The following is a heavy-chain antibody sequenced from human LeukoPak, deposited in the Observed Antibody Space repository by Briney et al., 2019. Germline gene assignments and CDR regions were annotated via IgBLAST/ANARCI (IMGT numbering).Heavy chain of an antibody. V-gene: IGHV3-33*06. CDR2: IWYDGSNK. D-gene: IGHD3/OR15-3a*01. CDR3: AKGDSRFDP. CDR1: GFTFSSYG. J-gene: IGHJ5*02. Sequence: PGRSLRLSCAASGFTFSSYGMHWVRQAPGKGLEWVAVIWYDGSNKYYADSVRGRFTISRDNSKNMLYLQMNSLRLEDTAVYYCAKGDSRFDPWGQGTLVTVSS.